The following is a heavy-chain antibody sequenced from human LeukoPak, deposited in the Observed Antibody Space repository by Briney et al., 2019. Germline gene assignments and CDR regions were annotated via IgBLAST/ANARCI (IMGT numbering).Heavy chain of an antibody. D-gene: IGHD6-19*01. Sequence: PSETLSLTCTVSGGSINSGGYYWSWIRQPPGKGLEWIGEINHSGSTNYNPSLKSRVTISVDTSKNQFSLKLSSVTAADTAVYYCARGWGSGWYGDYYGMDVWGQGTTVTVSS. J-gene: IGHJ6*02. V-gene: IGHV4-34*01. CDR1: GGSINSGGYY. CDR2: INHSGST. CDR3: ARGWGSGWYGDYYGMDV.